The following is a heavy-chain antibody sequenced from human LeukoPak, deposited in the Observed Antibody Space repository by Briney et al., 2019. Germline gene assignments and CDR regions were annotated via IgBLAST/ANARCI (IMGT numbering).Heavy chain of an antibody. J-gene: IGHJ1*01. V-gene: IGHV1-46*01. Sequence: ASVKVSCKASGDTFTSYYMHWVRQAPGQGLEWMGIMNPSGGSTSYAQKFQGRVTMTRDTSTSTVYMELSSLRSEDTAVYYCARDWVRLGELSSPGFQHWGQGTLVTVSS. CDR3: ARDWVRLGELSSPGFQH. D-gene: IGHD3-16*02. CDR1: GDTFTSYY. CDR2: MNPSGGST.